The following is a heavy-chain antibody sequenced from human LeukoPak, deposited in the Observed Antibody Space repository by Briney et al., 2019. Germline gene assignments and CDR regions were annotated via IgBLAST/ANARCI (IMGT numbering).Heavy chain of an antibody. V-gene: IGHV3-21*01. CDR2: ISSSSNYI. CDR3: ARRSPFLYMDV. CDR1: GFTFSRYS. Sequence: GGSLRLSCAASGFTFSRYSMNWVRQAPGKGLEWVSSISSSSNYIYYADSLKVRFTISRDNSKNTLYLQMNSLRAEDTAVYYCARRSPFLYMDVWGKGTTVTISS. J-gene: IGHJ6*03.